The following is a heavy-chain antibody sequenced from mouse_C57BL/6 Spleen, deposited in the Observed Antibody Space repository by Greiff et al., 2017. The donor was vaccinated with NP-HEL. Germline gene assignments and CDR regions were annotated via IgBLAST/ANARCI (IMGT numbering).Heavy chain of an antibody. D-gene: IGHD2-1*01. CDR3: ASLYYGNPAWFAY. CDR1: GFNIKDYY. V-gene: IGHV14-2*01. CDR2: IDPEDGET. Sequence: EVQLVESGAELVKPGASVKLSCTASGFNIKDYYMHWVKQRTEQGLERIGRIDPEDGETKYAPKFQGKATITADTSSNTAYLQLSSLTSEDTAVYYCASLYYGNPAWFAYWGQGTLVTVSA. J-gene: IGHJ3*01.